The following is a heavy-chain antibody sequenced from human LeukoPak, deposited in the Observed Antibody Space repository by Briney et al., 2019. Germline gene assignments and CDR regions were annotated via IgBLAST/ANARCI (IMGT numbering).Heavy chain of an antibody. Sequence: SETLSLTCTVSGGSISSGDYYWSWIRQPRGKGLEWIGYIYYSGSTYYNPSLKSRVTISVDTSKNQFSLKLSSVTAADTAVYYCARNRGYYDFWSGYYADYYYYYMDVWGKGTTVTVSS. CDR3: ARNRGYYDFWSGYYADYYYYYMDV. CDR2: IYYSGST. D-gene: IGHD3-3*01. J-gene: IGHJ6*03. CDR1: GGSISSGDYY. V-gene: IGHV4-30-4*08.